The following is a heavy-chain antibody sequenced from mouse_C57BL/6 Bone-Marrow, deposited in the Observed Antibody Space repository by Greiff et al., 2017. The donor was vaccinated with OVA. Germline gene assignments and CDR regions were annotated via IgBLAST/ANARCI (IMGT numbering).Heavy chain of an antibody. CDR1: GYTFTSYW. V-gene: IGHV1-72*01. Sequence: QVQLKQPGAELVKPGASVKLSCKASGYTFTSYWMHWVKQRPGRGLEWIGRIDPNSGGTKYNEKFKSKATLTVDKPSSTAYMQLSSLTSEDSAVYYCAREEANWDAAYYFDYWGQGTTLTVSS. D-gene: IGHD4-1*01. J-gene: IGHJ2*01. CDR2: IDPNSGGT. CDR3: AREEANWDAAYYFDY.